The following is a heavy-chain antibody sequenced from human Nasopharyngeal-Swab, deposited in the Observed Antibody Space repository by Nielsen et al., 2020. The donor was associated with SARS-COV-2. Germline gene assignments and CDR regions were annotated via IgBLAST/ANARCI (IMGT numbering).Heavy chain of an antibody. CDR3: ARSHSSGWYQD. CDR2: IFSNDEK. CDR1: GFPLSNARMG. J-gene: IGHJ4*02. Sequence: SGPTLVKLTETLTLTCTVSGFPLSNARMGLSWIRQPPGKALEWLAHIFSNDEKSYSTSLKSRLTISKDTSKSQVVLTMTNMDPVDTATYYCARSHSSGWYQDWGQGTLVTVSS. V-gene: IGHV2-26*01. D-gene: IGHD6-19*01.